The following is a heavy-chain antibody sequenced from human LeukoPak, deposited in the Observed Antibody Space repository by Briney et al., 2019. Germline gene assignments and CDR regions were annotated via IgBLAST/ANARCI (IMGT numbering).Heavy chain of an antibody. J-gene: IGHJ5*02. CDR3: AIMAPYGRRDWFDP. D-gene: IGHD2-8*01. CDR1: GYTFTSYG. V-gene: IGHV1-18*01. CDR2: ISAYNGNT. Sequence: ASVKVSCKASGYTFTSYGISWVRQAPGQGLEWMRWISAYNGNTNYAQKLQGRVTMTTDTSTSTAYMELRSLRSDDTAVYYCAIMAPYGRRDWFDPWGQGTLVTVSS.